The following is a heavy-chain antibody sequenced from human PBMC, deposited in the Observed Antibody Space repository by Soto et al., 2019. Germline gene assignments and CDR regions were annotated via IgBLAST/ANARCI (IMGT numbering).Heavy chain of an antibody. CDR3: ARDRIYSSCWYWENWFDP. CDR1: GGSISSGGYY. J-gene: IGHJ5*02. CDR2: IYYSGST. Sequence: QVQLQESGPGLVKPSQTLSLTCTVSGGSISSGGYYWSWLRQHPGKGLEWIGCIYYSGSTNCNPSLKIRVTISVDTSNNQFSLKLSSVTAADTAVYYCARDRIYSSCWYWENWFDPSGQETLVTVSS. V-gene: IGHV4-31*03. D-gene: IGHD6-19*01.